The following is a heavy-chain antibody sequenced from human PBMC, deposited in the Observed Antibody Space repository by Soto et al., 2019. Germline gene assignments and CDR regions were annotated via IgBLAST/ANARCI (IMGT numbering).Heavy chain of an antibody. CDR1: GYTFISYA. Sequence: ASVKVSCKASGYTFISYAMYWVRQAPGQRLEWMGWINAGNGNTKYSQKFQGRVTITRDTSASTAYMELSSLRSEDTAVDDCARDVGRMYGWGQGTTVPVSS. CDR2: INAGNGNT. V-gene: IGHV1-3*01. J-gene: IGHJ6*02. CDR3: ARDVGRMYG. D-gene: IGHD1-26*01.